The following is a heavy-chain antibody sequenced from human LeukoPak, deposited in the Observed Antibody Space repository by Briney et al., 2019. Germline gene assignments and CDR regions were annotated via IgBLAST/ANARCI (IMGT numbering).Heavy chain of an antibody. J-gene: IGHJ4*02. CDR2: IYYSGTT. V-gene: IGHV4-31*03. D-gene: IGHD4-23*01. CDR1: GGSISSSCYY. Sequence: SSETLSLTCNVSGGSISSSCYYWNWTRQHPEKGLEWIGYIYYSGTTYYNPPLKSRVTISADTSKNQFSLRLSSVTAADTAVYYCARGDIGGPPGYWGQGTLVTVSS. CDR3: ARGDIGGPPGY.